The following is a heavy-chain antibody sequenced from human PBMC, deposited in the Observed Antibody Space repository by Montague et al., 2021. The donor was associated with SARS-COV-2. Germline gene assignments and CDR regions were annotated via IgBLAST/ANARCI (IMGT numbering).Heavy chain of an antibody. V-gene: IGHV4-38-2*02. J-gene: IGHJ4*02. CDR1: NYSVSSGYY. CDR3: ARGVVGPTVLFLEY. Sequence: SETLSLTCTVSNYSVSSGYYWGWIRQFPGKGLEWIGFKFHSGGTYYNPSLRSRVITSVDTSKNQVSLKLRSVSAADTAVYYCARGVVGPTVLFLEYWGQGILVAVSS. CDR2: KFHSGGT. D-gene: IGHD1-26*01.